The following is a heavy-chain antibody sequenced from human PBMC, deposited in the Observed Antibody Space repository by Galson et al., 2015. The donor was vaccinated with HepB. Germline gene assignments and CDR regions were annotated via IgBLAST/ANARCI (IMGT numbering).Heavy chain of an antibody. CDR1: GFTFSSYS. Sequence: SLRLSCAASGFTFSSYSMNWVRQAPGKGLEWVASISSSSSHIYYADSVKGRLTISRDNAKKSLSLQMNSLSAEDPAVYYCARYLSSGNYMGVDYWGQGTLVTVSS. V-gene: IGHV3-21*01. CDR3: ARYLSSGNYMGVDY. CDR2: ISSSSSHI. J-gene: IGHJ4*02. D-gene: IGHD1-26*01.